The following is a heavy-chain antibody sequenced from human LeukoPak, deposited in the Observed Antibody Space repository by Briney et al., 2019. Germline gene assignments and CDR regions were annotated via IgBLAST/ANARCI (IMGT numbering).Heavy chain of an antibody. CDR3: AREGYSYGGYYFDY. CDR1: GYTSTSYA. D-gene: IGHD5-18*01. Sequence: ASVKVSCKASGYTSTSYAMHWLRQAPGQRLEWMGWINAGNGNTKYSQKFQGRVTITRDTSASTAYMELSSLRSEDTAVYYCAREGYSYGGYYFDYWGQGTLVTVSS. V-gene: IGHV1-3*01. J-gene: IGHJ4*02. CDR2: INAGNGNT.